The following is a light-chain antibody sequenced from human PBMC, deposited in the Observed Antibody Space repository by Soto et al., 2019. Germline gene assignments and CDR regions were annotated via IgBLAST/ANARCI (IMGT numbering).Light chain of an antibody. Sequence: DIQMPQSPSTLSASEGDRVTITCRASQSINNWLAWYQQKPGKAPKLLISKASNLKSGVPSRFSGTGSGTEFTLTISSLQPDDFASYYCQQYDSYPFTFGGGTKVEI. V-gene: IGKV1-5*03. CDR3: QQYDSYPFT. CDR2: KAS. J-gene: IGKJ4*01. CDR1: QSINNW.